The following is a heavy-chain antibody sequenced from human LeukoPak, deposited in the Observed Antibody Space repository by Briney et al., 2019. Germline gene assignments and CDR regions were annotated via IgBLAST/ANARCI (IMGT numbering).Heavy chain of an antibody. J-gene: IGHJ4*02. CDR3: AKDLNVVLWFGELLGDY. CDR2: ISGSGGST. V-gene: IGHV3-23*01. Sequence: PGGSLRLSCAASGFTFSSYEMNWVRQAPGKGLEWVSAISGSGGSTYYADSVKGRFTISRDNSKNTLYLQMNSLRAEDTAVYYCAKDLNVVLWFGELLGDYWGQGTLVTVSS. D-gene: IGHD3-10*01. CDR1: GFTFSSYE.